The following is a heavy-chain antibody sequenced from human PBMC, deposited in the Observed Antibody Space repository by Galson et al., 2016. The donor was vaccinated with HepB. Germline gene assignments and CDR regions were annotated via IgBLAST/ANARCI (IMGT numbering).Heavy chain of an antibody. V-gene: IGHV3-23*01. CDR2: IAGSGAPT. J-gene: IGHJ4*02. CDR3: AKGLYGDYSYFDD. D-gene: IGHD4-17*01. Sequence: SLRLSCAASGFTFSIYAMSWVRQAPGKGLEWVAAIAGSGAPTNYADSVKGRFTISRDNSKNTLYLQMNSLRAEDTAVYYCAKGLYGDYSYFDDWGQGTLVTVSS. CDR1: GFTFSIYA.